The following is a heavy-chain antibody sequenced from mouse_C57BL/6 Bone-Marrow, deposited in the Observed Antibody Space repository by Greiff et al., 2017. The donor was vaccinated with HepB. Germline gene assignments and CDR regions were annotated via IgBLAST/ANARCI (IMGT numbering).Heavy chain of an antibody. J-gene: IGHJ1*03. D-gene: IGHD1-1*01. Sequence: QVQLKQSGPELVKPGASVKLSCKASGYTFTSYDINWVKQRPGQGLEWIGWIYPRDGSTKYNEKFKGKATLTVDTSSSTAYMELHSLTSEDSAVYFCARWDYYGSSYWYFDVWGTGTTVTVSS. CDR3: ARWDYYGSSYWYFDV. CDR1: GYTFTSYD. CDR2: IYPRDGST. V-gene: IGHV1-85*01.